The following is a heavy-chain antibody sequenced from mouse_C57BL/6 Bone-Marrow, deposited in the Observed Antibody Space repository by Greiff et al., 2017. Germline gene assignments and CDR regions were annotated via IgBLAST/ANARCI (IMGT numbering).Heavy chain of an antibody. CDR1: GFTFSSYG. D-gene: IGHD2-3*01. V-gene: IGHV5-6*01. CDR2: ISSGGSYT. Sequence: EVQLVESGGDLVKPGGSLKLSCAASGFTFSSYGMSWVRQTPDKRLEWVATISSGGSYTYYPDSVKGRFTISRDNAKNTLYLQMSSLKSEDTAMYYCARQNGYYGVMDYWGQGTSVTVSS. CDR3: ARQNGYYGVMDY. J-gene: IGHJ4*01.